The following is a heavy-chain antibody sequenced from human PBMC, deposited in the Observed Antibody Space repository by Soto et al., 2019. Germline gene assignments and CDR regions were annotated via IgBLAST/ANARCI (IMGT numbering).Heavy chain of an antibody. J-gene: IGHJ4*02. CDR2: ISAYNGNT. V-gene: IGHV1-18*01. CDR1: GYTFTSYG. D-gene: IGHD3-16*02. CDR3: ARDDEAKMITFGGVIVTNDY. Sequence: GASVKVSCKASGYTFTSYGISWARQAPGQGLEWMGWISAYNGNTNYAQKLQGRVTMTTDTSTSTAYMELRSLRSDDTAVYYCARDDEAKMITFGGVIVTNDYWGQGTLVTVSS.